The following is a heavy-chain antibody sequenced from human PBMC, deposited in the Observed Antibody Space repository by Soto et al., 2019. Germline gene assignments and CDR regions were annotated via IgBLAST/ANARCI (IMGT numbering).Heavy chain of an antibody. CDR3: ARDLWGYCGTDCYPLDV. CDR1: GGSITSYN. V-gene: IGHV4-59*01. J-gene: IGHJ6*02. Sequence: SETLSLTCTVSGGSITSYNWNWLRQPPGKALEWIGYVYNSGSTNYNPSLKSRVTISVDTSKNQFSLKVNSVTAADTAVYYCARDLWGYCGTDCYPLDVWGQGTTVTVSS. D-gene: IGHD2-21*02. CDR2: VYNSGST.